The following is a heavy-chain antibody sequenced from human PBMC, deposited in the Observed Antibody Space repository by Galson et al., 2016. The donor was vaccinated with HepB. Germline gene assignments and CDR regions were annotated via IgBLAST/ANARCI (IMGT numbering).Heavy chain of an antibody. J-gene: IGHJ4*02. Sequence: TLSLTCAVSGDSFSSGGYSWSWIRQPPGKGLEWIGYIYHNGNTYYNPSLKSRVTISIDKSKNHFSLRLSSVTAADTAVYYCAAGYNWDYWGQGALVTVSS. D-gene: IGHD1-20*01. CDR3: AAGYNWDY. V-gene: IGHV4-30-2*02. CDR2: IYHNGNT. CDR1: GDSFSSGGYS.